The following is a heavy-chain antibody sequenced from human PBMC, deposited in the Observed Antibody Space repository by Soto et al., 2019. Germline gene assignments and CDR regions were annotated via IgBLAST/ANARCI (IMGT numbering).Heavy chain of an antibody. V-gene: IGHV1-69*01. CDR1: GGTFSSYA. CDR3: ARDNGGDYYDSSGYYFDY. Sequence: VQLVQSGAEVKKPGSSVKVSCKASGGTFSSYAISWVRQAPGQGLEWMGGIIPIFGTANYAQKFQGRVRITADESTSTAYMELSSLRSEDTAVYYCARDNGGDYYDSSGYYFDYWGQGTLVTVSS. D-gene: IGHD3-22*01. J-gene: IGHJ4*02. CDR2: IIPIFGTA.